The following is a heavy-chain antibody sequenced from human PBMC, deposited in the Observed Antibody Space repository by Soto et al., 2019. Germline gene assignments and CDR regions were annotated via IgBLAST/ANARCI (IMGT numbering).Heavy chain of an antibody. D-gene: IGHD6-25*01. J-gene: IGHJ6*03. V-gene: IGHV5-51*01. Sequence: PGESLKISCKGSGYSFTSYWIGWVRQMPWKGLEWMGIIYPGDSDTRYSPSFQGQVTISADKSISTAYLQWSSLKASDTAMYYCARQGGGGYSSVYYYYCMDVWGKGTTVSVSS. CDR2: IYPGDSDT. CDR3: ARQGGGGYSSVYYYYCMDV. CDR1: GYSFTSYW.